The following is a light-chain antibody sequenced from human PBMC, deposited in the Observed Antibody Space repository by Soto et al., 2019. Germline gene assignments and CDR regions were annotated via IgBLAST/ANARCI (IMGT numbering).Light chain of an antibody. J-gene: IGKJ1*01. CDR1: QNINSW. CDR2: RAS. V-gene: IGKV1-5*03. CDR3: QQYHTYPWT. Sequence: DIQMTQSPSTLSASAGDTVTITCRASQNINSWLAWYQQIPGQAPKILIYRASSLESGVSSRFSGSESGTEFTLTISRLQPEDFATYYCQQYHTYPWTFDQGTKVKI.